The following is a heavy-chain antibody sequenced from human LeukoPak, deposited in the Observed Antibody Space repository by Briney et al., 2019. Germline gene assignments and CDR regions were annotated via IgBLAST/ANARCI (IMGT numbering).Heavy chain of an antibody. CDR2: INHSGST. J-gene: IGHJ4*02. D-gene: IGHD1-26*01. V-gene: IGHV4-34*01. CDR1: GGSFSAYY. Sequence: PSETLSLTCAVYGGSFSAYYWSWIRQPPGKELEWIGEINHSGSTNYNPSLKSRVTISVDTSKNQFSLKLSSVTAADTAVYYCARGPELLRAFDYWGQGTLVTVSS. CDR3: ARGPELLRAFDY.